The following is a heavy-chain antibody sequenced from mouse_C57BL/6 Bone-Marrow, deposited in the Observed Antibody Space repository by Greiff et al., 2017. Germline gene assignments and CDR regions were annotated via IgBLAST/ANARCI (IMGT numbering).Heavy chain of an antibody. V-gene: IGHV1-61*01. CDR3: ARGDYPYAMDY. CDR2: IYPSDSET. D-gene: IGHD2-4*01. Sequence: QVQLQQPGAELVRPGSSVKLSCKASGYTFTSYWMDWVKPRPGQGLEWIGNIYPSDSETHYNQKFKDKATLTVDKSSSTAYMQLSSLTSEDSAVYYCARGDYPYAMDYWGQGTSVTVSS. CDR1: GYTFTSYW. J-gene: IGHJ4*01.